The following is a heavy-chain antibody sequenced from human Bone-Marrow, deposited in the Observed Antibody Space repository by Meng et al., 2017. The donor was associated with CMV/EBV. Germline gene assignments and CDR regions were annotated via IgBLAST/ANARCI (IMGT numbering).Heavy chain of an antibody. CDR3: ARGLLAYCGGDCYWGFDY. CDR1: GFMFSTYT. V-gene: IGHV3-30*14. Sequence: GGSLRLSCAASGFMFSTYTIHWVRQAPGRGLEWVAVISSNGSNKHYADSVKGRFTISRDNSKNTLYLQMNSLRAEDTAVYYCARGLLAYCGGDCYWGFDYWGQGTLVTVSS. CDR2: ISSNGSNK. J-gene: IGHJ4*02. D-gene: IGHD2-21*01.